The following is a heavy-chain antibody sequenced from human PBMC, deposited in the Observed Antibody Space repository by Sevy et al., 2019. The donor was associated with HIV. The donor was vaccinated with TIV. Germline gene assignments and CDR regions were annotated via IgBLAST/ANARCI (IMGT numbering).Heavy chain of an antibody. CDR1: GGTFSSYA. D-gene: IGHD1-26*01. CDR3: ARHVGATSWFEP. V-gene: IGHV1-69*04. Sequence: ASVKVSCKASGGTFSSYAISWVRQAPGQGLEWMGRIIRILGIANYAQKFQGRVTITADKSTSTAYMELSSLRSEDTAVYYCARHVGATSWFEPWGQGTLVTVSS. J-gene: IGHJ5*02. CDR2: IIRILGIA.